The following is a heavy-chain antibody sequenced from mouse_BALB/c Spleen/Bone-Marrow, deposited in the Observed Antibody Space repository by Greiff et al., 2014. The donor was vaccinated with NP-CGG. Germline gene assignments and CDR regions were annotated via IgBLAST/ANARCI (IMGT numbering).Heavy chain of an antibody. CDR2: IWSDGNT. V-gene: IGHV2-6*02. CDR1: GFSLTNYG. J-gene: IGHJ4*01. Sequence: VQLQESGPGLVAPSQSLSITCTVSGFSLTNYGVHWVRQPPGKGLEWLVVIWSDGNTTYNSALKSRLSISKDNSKSQVFLKMNSLQTDDTAMYYCARNPYGNYAMVYWGQGTSVTVSS. CDR3: ARNPYGNYAMVY. D-gene: IGHD2-10*02.